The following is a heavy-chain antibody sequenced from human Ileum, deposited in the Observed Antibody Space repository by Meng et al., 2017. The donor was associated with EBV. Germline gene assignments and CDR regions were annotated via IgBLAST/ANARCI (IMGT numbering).Heavy chain of an antibody. Sequence: AQSQQSGPGLVSPSDTLSLTCTVSGASVTSSCYYWSWLRQSPGKGLEWLGYVNYNGDSTYNPSLKSRVTIFIDTSKKQFYLNLTSATAADTAIYYCARDLRVGGAFDYWGQGTLVTVSS. CDR2: VNYNGDS. J-gene: IGHJ4*02. CDR1: GASVTSSCYY. V-gene: IGHV4-61*01. D-gene: IGHD1-26*01. CDR3: ARDLRVGGAFDY.